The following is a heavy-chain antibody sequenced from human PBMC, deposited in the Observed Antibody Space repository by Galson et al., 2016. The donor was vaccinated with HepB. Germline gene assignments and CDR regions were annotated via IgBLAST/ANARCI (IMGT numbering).Heavy chain of an antibody. CDR3: ARRLVGSYGNAFDI. D-gene: IGHD2-8*02. J-gene: IGHJ3*02. V-gene: IGHV1-3*04. CDR1: GYTFTAYA. Sequence: SVKVSCKASGYTFTAYAIHWVRQAPGQRLEWMAWINTAKGDTRYSQKLQGRVTLTRDTSATTASMELSSLRSEDTAVYYCARRLVGSYGNAFDIWGQRTLVTVSS. CDR2: INTAKGDT.